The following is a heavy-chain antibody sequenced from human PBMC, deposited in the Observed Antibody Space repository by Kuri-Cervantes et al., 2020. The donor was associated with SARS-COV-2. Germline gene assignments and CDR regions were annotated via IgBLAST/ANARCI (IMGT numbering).Heavy chain of an antibody. CDR3: AREDFYYLDV. CDR1: GFTFGIYN. V-gene: IGHV3-48*01. J-gene: IGHJ6*03. CDR2: ISSTASIK. Sequence: LSLTCEASGFTFGIYNMNWVRQAPGKGLEWVAYISSTASIKHYGDSVKGRFTISRDNAKNLLYLQMNSLRAEDTAVYYCAREDFYYLDVWGKGTTVTVSS.